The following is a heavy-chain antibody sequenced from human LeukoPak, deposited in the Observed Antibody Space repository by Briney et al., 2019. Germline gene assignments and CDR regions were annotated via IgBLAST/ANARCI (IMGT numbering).Heavy chain of an antibody. CDR3: ARAMVTTGYYFDY. D-gene: IGHD4-17*01. J-gene: IGHJ4*02. V-gene: IGHV1-69*04. CDR1: GGTFSSYA. Sequence: SVKVSCKASGGTFSSYAISWVRQAPGQGLEWMGRIIPILGIANYAQKFQGRVTITADKSTSTAYMELSSLRSEDTAVYYCARAMVTTGYYFDYWGQGTLVTVCS. CDR2: IIPILGIA.